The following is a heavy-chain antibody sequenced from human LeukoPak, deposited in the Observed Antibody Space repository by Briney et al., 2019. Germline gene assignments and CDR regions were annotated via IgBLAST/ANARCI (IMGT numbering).Heavy chain of an antibody. Sequence: SETLSLTCTVSGGSISSYYWSWIRQPPGKGLEWIGYIYYSGSTNYNPSLKSRVTISVDTSKNTFSLKVSSVTAADTAVYYCARIIVGGTFDYWGQGTLVTVSS. CDR3: ARIIVGGTFDY. CDR2: IYYSGST. V-gene: IGHV4-59*12. CDR1: GGSISSYY. D-gene: IGHD1-26*01. J-gene: IGHJ4*02.